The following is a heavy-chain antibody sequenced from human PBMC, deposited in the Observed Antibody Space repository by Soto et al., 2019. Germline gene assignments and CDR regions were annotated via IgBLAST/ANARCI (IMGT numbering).Heavy chain of an antibody. D-gene: IGHD2-2*01. Sequence: PSVKVSCKASGYTFTSYYMHWVRQAPGQGLEWMGIINPSGGSTSYAQKFQGRVTMTRDTSTSTVYMELSSLRSEDTAVYYCARDPRGYCSSTSCYAVGMDVWGQGTTVTVSS. CDR3: ARDPRGYCSSTSCYAVGMDV. CDR1: GYTFTSYY. J-gene: IGHJ6*02. CDR2: INPSGGST. V-gene: IGHV1-46*03.